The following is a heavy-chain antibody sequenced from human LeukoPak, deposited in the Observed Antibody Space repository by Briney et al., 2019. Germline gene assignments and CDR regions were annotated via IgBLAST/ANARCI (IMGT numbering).Heavy chain of an antibody. J-gene: IGHJ4*02. Sequence: GGSLRLSCAASGFTFSSYSMNWVRQAPGKGLEWVSSISSSSSYIYYADSVKGRFTISRDNAKNSLYLQMNSLRAEDTAVYYCARDLRIVAAAGTGGFDYWGQGTLVTVSS. CDR2: ISSSSSYI. D-gene: IGHD6-13*01. CDR1: GFTFSSYS. CDR3: ARDLRIVAAAGTGGFDY. V-gene: IGHV3-21*01.